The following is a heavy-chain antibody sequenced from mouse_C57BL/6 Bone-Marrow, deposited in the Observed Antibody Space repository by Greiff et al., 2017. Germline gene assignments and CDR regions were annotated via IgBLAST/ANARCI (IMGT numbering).Heavy chain of an antibody. CDR1: GYSFTDYN. J-gene: IGHJ3*01. D-gene: IGHD2-12*01. CDR2: INPNYGTT. Sequence: VHVKQSGPELVKPGASVKISCKASGYSFTDYNMNWVKQSNGKSLEWIGVINPNYGTTSYNQKFKGKATLTVDQSSSTAYMRLKSLTSEESAVYYCARGDDKKVWFAYWGQGTLVTVSA. CDR3: ARGDDKKVWFAY. V-gene: IGHV1-39*01.